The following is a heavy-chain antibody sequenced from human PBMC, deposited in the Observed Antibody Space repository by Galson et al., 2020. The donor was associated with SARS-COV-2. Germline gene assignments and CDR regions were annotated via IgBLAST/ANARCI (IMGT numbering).Heavy chain of an antibody. Sequence: SETLSLTCTVSNDSINTNGDHWGWIRQPPGKGLEWIATIHYSGNTYYNPSLKSRVTMSVDTSKKQFSLKLSSVTAADTAMYYCSRYSTGRGWGGYYGMDVWGQGTTVTVSS. J-gene: IGHJ6*02. CDR1: NDSINTNGDH. CDR3: SRYSTGRGWGGYYGMDV. D-gene: IGHD6-19*01. V-gene: IGHV4-39*03. CDR2: IHYSGNT.